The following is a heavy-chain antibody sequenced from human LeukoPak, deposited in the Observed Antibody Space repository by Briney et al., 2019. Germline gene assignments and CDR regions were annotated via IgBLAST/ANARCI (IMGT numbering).Heavy chain of an antibody. J-gene: IGHJ4*02. D-gene: IGHD4-17*01. V-gene: IGHV3-30*04. Sequence: PGRSLRLSCAASGFTFSSYAMHWVRQAPGKGLEWVAVISYDGSNKYYADSVKGRFTISRDNSKNMLYLQMNSLRAEDTAVYYCARDVDYGDPLDYWGQGTLVTVSS. CDR1: GFTFSSYA. CDR3: ARDVDYGDPLDY. CDR2: ISYDGSNK.